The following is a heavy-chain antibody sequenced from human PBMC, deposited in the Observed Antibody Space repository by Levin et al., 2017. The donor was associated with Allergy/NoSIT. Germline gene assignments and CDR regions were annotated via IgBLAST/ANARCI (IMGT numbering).Heavy chain of an antibody. V-gene: IGHV3-11*06. J-gene: IGHJ3*01. CDR3: VRDYSNYASDPFDV. Sequence: SMEGRFTISRDNAKNSLYLQMNSLRAEDTAVYYCVRDYSNYASDPFDVWGQGTMVTVSS. D-gene: IGHD4-11*01.